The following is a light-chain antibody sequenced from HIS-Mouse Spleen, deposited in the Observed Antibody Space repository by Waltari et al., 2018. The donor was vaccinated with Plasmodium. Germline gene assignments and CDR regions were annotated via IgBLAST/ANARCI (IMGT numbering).Light chain of an antibody. CDR3: LQDYNYPYT. J-gene: IGKJ2*01. CDR2: AAS. Sequence: AIQMTQYPSSLSASVGESVTITCRASQGIRNDLGWYQQKPGKAPKLLISAASSLQSGVPSRFSGSGSGTDFTLTISSLQPEDFATYYCLQDYNYPYTFGQGTKLEIK. V-gene: IGKV1-6*01. CDR1: QGIRND.